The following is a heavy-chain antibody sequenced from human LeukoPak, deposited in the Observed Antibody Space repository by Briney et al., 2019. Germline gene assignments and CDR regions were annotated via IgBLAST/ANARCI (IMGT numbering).Heavy chain of an antibody. CDR1: GFSFNSYS. CDR2: ITSSSSTI. J-gene: IGHJ4*02. V-gene: IGHV3-48*02. CDR3: ARDGRLSGSLDY. Sequence: PGGSLRLSCAASGFSFNSYSMNWVRQAPGKGLEWVSYITSSSSTIYYADSVKGRFTISRDNAKNSLDLQMNSLRDEDTAVYYCARDGRLSGSLDYWGQGTLVADPS. D-gene: IGHD1-26*01.